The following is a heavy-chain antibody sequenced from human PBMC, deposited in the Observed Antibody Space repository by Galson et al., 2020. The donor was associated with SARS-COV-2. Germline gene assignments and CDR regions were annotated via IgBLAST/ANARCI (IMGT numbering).Heavy chain of an antibody. CDR2: IKQDGRGK. D-gene: IGHD3-10*01. V-gene: IGHV3-7*01. CDR3: VRDWFYGSSRFDY. Sequence: GESLKISCAASGFPFPNFWMTWVRQAPGKGLEWVANIKQDGRGKYYVDSVKGRFAISRDNAKNSLYLQMNSLRAEDTAVYYCVRDWFYGSSRFDYWGQGALVTVSS. J-gene: IGHJ4*02. CDR1: GFPFPNFW.